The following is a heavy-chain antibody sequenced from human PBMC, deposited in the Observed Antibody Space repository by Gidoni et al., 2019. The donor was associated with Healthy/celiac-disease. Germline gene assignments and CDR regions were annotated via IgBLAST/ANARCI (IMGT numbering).Heavy chain of an antibody. CDR3: ARDHHTMVRGVIVY. CDR1: GGYFSGYY. J-gene: IGHJ4*02. Sequence: QVQLQRWGAGLLKPPETLSLTCAVDGGYFSGYYWSWIRQPPGQGLECIGVINHSGSTNYNPSLKSRVTISVDTSKNQFSLKLSSVTAADTAVYSCARDHHTMVRGVIVYWGQGTLVTVSS. V-gene: IGHV4-34*01. CDR2: INHSGST. D-gene: IGHD3-10*01.